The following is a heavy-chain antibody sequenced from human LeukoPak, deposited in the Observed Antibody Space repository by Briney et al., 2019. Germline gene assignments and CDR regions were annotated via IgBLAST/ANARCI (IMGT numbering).Heavy chain of an antibody. V-gene: IGHV3-21*01. CDR1: GFTFSSYS. Sequence: PGGSLRLSCAASGFTFSSYSMNWVRQAPGKGLEWVSSISSSSSYIYYADSVKGRFTISRDNAKNSLYLQMNSLRAEDTAVYYCARVGGSGWYGPFDYWGQGTLVTVSS. D-gene: IGHD6-19*01. CDR2: ISSSSSYI. J-gene: IGHJ4*02. CDR3: ARVGGSGWYGPFDY.